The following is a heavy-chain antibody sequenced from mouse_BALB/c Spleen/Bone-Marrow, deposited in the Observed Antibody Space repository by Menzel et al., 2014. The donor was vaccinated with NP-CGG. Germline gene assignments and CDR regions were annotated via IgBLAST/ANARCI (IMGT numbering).Heavy chain of an antibody. J-gene: IGHJ4*01. CDR3: ARHYYYGYVDY. Sequence: VQLQQPGGGLVQPGGSLKLSCAVSGFHFSGYWMSWVRQAPGRELEWIGEINPESSTINYTPSLKDKFSISRDNAKNTLYLQMSKVRSEDTALYYCARHYYYGYVDYWGQGTSVTVSS. V-gene: IGHV4-1*02. D-gene: IGHD1-2*01. CDR1: GFHFSGYW. CDR2: INPESSTI.